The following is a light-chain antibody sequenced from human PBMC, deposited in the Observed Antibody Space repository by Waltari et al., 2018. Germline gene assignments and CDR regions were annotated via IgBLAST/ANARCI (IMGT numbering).Light chain of an antibody. Sequence: SSELTQPPSVSVSPGQTATPTCSGADLPKHYAYWYQQRPGQAPVLVIDKDTERPSGIPERISGSSSGTTVTLTISGVQAEDEADYYCHSTHSNYWVFGGGTKLTVL. J-gene: IGLJ3*02. CDR3: HSTHSNYWV. V-gene: IGLV3-25*03. CDR1: DLPKHY. CDR2: KDT.